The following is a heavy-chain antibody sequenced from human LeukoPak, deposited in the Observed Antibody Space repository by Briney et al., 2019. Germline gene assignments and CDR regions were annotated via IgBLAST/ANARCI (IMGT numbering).Heavy chain of an antibody. D-gene: IGHD5-12*01. CDR3: ARDREWLGPLGY. Sequence: GGSLRLSCAASGFIFSDYYMSWIRQAPGKGLEWVSYTSTSGSTIYYADSVKGRFTISRDNAKNSLYLQMNSLRAEDTAVYYCARDREWLGPLGYWGQGTLVTVSS. CDR2: TSTSGSTI. V-gene: IGHV3-11*01. J-gene: IGHJ4*02. CDR1: GFIFSDYY.